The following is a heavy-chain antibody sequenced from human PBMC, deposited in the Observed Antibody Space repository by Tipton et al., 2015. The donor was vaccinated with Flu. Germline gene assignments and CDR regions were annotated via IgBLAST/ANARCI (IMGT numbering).Heavy chain of an antibody. CDR2: IYSSGST. J-gene: IGHJ4*02. Sequence: TLSLTCTVSGGSINSYYWSWIRQPPGKGLEWIGYIYSSGSTNYNPSLKSRVTISVDTSKNQFSLKVTSLTAADTAVYYCARGTGYANAYLDSWGQGTLVTVSS. CDR3: ARGTGYANAYLDS. D-gene: IGHD5-12*01. CDR1: GGSINSYY. V-gene: IGHV4-59*12.